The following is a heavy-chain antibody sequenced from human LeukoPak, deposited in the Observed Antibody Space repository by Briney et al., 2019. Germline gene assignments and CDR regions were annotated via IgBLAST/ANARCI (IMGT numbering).Heavy chain of an antibody. J-gene: IGHJ4*02. CDR2: INPNSGGT. Sequence: ASVKVSCKASGYTFTGYYMHWVRQAPGQGPEWMGWINPNSGGTNYAQKCQGRVTMTRDTSISTAYMELTRLRSEDTAVYYCAREYYYDSKNFDYWGQGTLVTVSS. CDR1: GYTFTGYY. CDR3: AREYYYDSKNFDY. V-gene: IGHV1-2*02. D-gene: IGHD3-22*01.